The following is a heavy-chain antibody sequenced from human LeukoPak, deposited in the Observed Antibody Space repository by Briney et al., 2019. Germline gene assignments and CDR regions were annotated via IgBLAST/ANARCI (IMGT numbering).Heavy chain of an antibody. D-gene: IGHD2-2*02. V-gene: IGHV4-38-2*02. Sequence: PSETLSLTCTVSGYSISSGYYWGWIRQPPGKGLEWIGSIYHSGSTYYNPSLKSRVTVSVDTSKNQFSLKLSSVTAADTAVYYCARGPLYCSSTSCYTLFDYWGQGTLVTVSS. CDR1: GYSISSGYY. J-gene: IGHJ4*02. CDR3: ARGPLYCSSTSCYTLFDY. CDR2: IYHSGST.